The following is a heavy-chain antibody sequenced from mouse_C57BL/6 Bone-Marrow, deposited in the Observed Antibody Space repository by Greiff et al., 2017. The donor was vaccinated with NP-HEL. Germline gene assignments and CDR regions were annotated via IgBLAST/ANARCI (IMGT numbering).Heavy chain of an antibody. D-gene: IGHD2-3*01. V-gene: IGHV5-4*01. CDR1: GFTFSSYA. CDR2: ISDGGSYT. J-gene: IGHJ1*03. Sequence: EVKLEESGGGLVKPGGSLKLSCAASGFTFSSYAMSWVRQTPEKRLEWVATISDGGSYTYYPDNVKGRFTISRDNAKNNLYLQMSHLKSEDTAMYYCARDGWLLPYWYFDVWGTGTTVTVSS. CDR3: ARDGWLLPYWYFDV.